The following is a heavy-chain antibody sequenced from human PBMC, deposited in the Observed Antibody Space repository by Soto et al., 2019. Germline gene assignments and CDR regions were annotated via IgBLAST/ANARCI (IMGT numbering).Heavy chain of an antibody. J-gene: IGHJ3*02. CDR3: AKAKGGSVYSRGDAFDI. D-gene: IGHD3-22*01. Sequence: GGSLRLSCAASGFTFSSYAMTWVRQAPGKGLEWVSGISGSGVSTYYADSVKGRFTISRDNSKNTLYLQMNSLRAEDTAVYYCAKAKGGSVYSRGDAFDIWGQGTMVTVS. CDR1: GFTFSSYA. V-gene: IGHV3-23*01. CDR2: ISGSGVST.